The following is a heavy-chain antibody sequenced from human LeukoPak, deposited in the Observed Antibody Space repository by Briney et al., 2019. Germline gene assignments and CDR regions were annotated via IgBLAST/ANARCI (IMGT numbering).Heavy chain of an antibody. J-gene: IGHJ4*02. CDR3: AREGGYGGVFGY. V-gene: IGHV3-7*05. CDR2: IKQDGSEK. D-gene: IGHD5-12*01. Sequence: GGSLRLSCAASGLTFSNAWMTWVRQAPGKGLEWVANIKQDGSEKYYVGSVKGRFTISRDNTKNLLYLQMNSLRAEDTAVYYCAREGGYGGVFGYWGQGTLVTVSS. CDR1: GLTFSNAW.